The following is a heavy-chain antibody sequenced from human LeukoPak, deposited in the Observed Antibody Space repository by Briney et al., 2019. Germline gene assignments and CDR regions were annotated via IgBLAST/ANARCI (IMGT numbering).Heavy chain of an antibody. V-gene: IGHV3-7*01. J-gene: IGHJ4*02. CDR1: GFPFTNYW. CDR3: ATGRKVGTWDPRFDY. D-gene: IGHD4-23*01. CDR2: INQGGSET. Sequence: GGSLRLSCAASGFPFTNYWMIWVRQAPGKRPEWVGNINQGGSETNYVDSVKGRFSISRDNAKTSLYLEMNSLRAEDTAVYYCATGRKVGTWDPRFDYWGQGALVTVSS.